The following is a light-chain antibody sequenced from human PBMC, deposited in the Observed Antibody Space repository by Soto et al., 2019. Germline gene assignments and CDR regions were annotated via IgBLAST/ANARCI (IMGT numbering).Light chain of an antibody. J-gene: IGKJ4*01. CDR2: LAS. V-gene: IGKV2-28*01. CDR3: PQGLASPFT. Sequence: EIVLTQSPLSLPVTPGEPASISCRSRYTLLGSSGYNYLNWYLQRPGQSPQVLIYLASNRASGVPDRFSVSGSGTDFTLTISRVEAEDVGVYFCPQGLASPFTFGGGTKVDIK. CDR1: YTLLGSSGYNY.